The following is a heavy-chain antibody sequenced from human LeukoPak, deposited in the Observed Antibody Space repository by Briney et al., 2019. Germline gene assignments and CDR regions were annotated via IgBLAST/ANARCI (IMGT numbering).Heavy chain of an antibody. D-gene: IGHD3-22*01. V-gene: IGHV3-23*01. CDR3: AKDAGYYYDSSGYYPDY. Sequence: GGSLRLSCAVSGFTFSSYAMSWVRQAPGKGLEWVSGIIGSGGSTYYGDSVKGRFTISRDNSKNTLYLQMNSLRAEDTAVYYCAKDAGYYYDSSGYYPDYWGQGTLVTVSS. J-gene: IGHJ4*02. CDR1: GFTFSSYA. CDR2: IIGSGGST.